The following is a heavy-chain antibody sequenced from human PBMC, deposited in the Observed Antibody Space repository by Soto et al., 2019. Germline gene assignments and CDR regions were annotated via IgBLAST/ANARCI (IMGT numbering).Heavy chain of an antibody. Sequence: GGSLRLSCAASGFTFNIYALHWVRRAPGKGLEWVAVISFDGTKKYYSDSVKGRFTISRDNLKNTLYLQMNNLRVEDAALYFCAREDDYGYRYINYGLDVWGQGTTVTVSS. D-gene: IGHD4-17*01. CDR2: ISFDGTKK. J-gene: IGHJ6*02. V-gene: IGHV3-30-3*01. CDR3: AREDDYGYRYINYGLDV. CDR1: GFTFNIYA.